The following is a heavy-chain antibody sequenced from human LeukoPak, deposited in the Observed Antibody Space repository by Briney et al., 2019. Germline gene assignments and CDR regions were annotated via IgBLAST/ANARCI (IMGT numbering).Heavy chain of an antibody. CDR3: ARHCRCDSAGYQPEFDY. Sequence: PGGSLRLSCEASGVMFSGYYMSWIRQAPGKGLEWVSYISSSSSYINYGDSVKGRFTISRDNAKNSLYLEMNSLRAEDTAVYYCARHCRCDSAGYQPEFDYWGQGTLVTVSS. J-gene: IGHJ4*02. CDR1: GVMFSGYY. V-gene: IGHV3-11*06. D-gene: IGHD3-22*01. CDR2: ISSSSSYI.